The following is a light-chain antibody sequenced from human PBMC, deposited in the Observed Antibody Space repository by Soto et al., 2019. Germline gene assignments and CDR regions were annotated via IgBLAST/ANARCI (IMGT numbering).Light chain of an antibody. Sequence: SYELTQPPSVSVAPRQTATITCGGNNIGSRSVHWYQQKSGQAPVLVVFDDSVRPSGIPERISGYNSGNTATLTISGVEAGDEADYYCQVWDTTSDHWMFGGGTMVTVL. CDR3: QVWDTTSDHWM. J-gene: IGLJ3*02. CDR1: NIGSRS. V-gene: IGLV3-21*02. CDR2: DDS.